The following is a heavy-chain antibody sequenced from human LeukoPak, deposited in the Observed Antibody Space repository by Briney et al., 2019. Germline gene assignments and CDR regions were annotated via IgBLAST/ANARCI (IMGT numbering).Heavy chain of an antibody. CDR2: IIPIFGTA. J-gene: IGHJ4*02. Sequence: ASVKVSCKASGGTFSSYAISWVRQTPGQGLEWMGGIIPIFGTANYAQKFQGRVTITADKSTSTAYMELSSLRSEDTAVYYCARGGYSSSSSFDYWGQGTLVTVSS. CDR1: GGTFSSYA. V-gene: IGHV1-69*06. CDR3: ARGGYSSSSSFDY. D-gene: IGHD6-6*01.